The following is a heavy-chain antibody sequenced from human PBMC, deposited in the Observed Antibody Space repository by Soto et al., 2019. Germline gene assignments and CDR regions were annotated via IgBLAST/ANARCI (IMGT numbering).Heavy chain of an antibody. Sequence: GASVKVSCKASSYTFSNFGISWLRQAPGQGLEWMGWISGNIGTANYAQELQGRVTMTADESTSTAYMELSSLRSEYTAMYDCASLIAAAGKNYWGQGTLVTVSS. CDR2: ISGNIGTA. CDR1: SYTFSNFG. CDR3: ASLIAAAGKNY. V-gene: IGHV1-18*01. J-gene: IGHJ4*02. D-gene: IGHD6-13*01.